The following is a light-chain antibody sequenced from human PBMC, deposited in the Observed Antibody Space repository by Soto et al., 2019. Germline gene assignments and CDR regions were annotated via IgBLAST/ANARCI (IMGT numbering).Light chain of an antibody. V-gene: IGKV3-20*01. Sequence: EIVLTQSPGTLSLSPGERATLSCRASQSLSSSYLAWYQQTPGPAPRLLVYDTSYRATGVPDRFSGSGSGTDFTLTISRLEPEDSAVYYCQQYDSSPWTFGQGTKGDNK. J-gene: IGKJ1*01. CDR2: DTS. CDR3: QQYDSSPWT. CDR1: QSLSSSY.